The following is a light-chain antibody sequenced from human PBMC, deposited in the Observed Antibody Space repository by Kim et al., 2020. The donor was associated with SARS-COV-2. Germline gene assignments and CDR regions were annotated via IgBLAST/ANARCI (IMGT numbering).Light chain of an antibody. Sequence: SPGERATLSCRASQSVSSSYLAWYQQKPGQAPRLLIYGAASRATGIPDRFSGSGSGTDFTLTISRLEPEDFAVYYCQQYGNATPATFGQGTKLEI. CDR1: QSVSSSY. CDR2: GAA. V-gene: IGKV3-20*01. CDR3: QQYGNATPAT. J-gene: IGKJ2*01.